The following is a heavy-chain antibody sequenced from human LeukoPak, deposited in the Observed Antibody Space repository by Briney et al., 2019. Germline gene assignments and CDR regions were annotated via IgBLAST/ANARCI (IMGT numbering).Heavy chain of an antibody. J-gene: IGHJ4*02. CDR3: ARGPGIAAATDY. CDR1: GFTFSSYA. D-gene: IGHD6-13*01. Sequence: PGGSLRLSCAASGFTFSSYAMHWVRQAPGKGLEWVAVISYDGSNKYYADSVKGRFTISRDNSKNTLYLQMNSLRAEDTAVYYCARGPGIAAATDYWGQGTLVTVSS. V-gene: IGHV3-30-3*01. CDR2: ISYDGSNK.